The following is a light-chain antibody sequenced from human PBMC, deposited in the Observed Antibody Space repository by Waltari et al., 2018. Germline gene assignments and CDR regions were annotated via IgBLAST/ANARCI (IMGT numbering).Light chain of an antibody. CDR2: EVS. Sequence: QSALTQPASVSGAPGHSIISSCTGNSPDIGLYNYGSWYQQHPGKAPKLMIYEVSQRPSGVSNRFSGSKSGNTASLTISGLQAEDEADYYCCSYASSSILLFGGGTKLTVL. J-gene: IGLJ2*01. V-gene: IGLV2-23*02. CDR1: SPDIGLYNY. CDR3: CSYASSSILL.